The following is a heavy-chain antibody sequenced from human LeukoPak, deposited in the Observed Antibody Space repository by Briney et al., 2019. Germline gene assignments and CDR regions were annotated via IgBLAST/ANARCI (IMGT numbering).Heavy chain of an antibody. D-gene: IGHD6-19*01. J-gene: IGHJ4*02. Sequence: GGSLRLSCAASGFNFSDYYMSWIRQAPGKGLEWVSYISTSGSTIYYADSVRGRFTISRDNAKNSLSLQMNSLRAEDTALYYCARDMVSEAGTRWGDYWGQGILVTVSS. V-gene: IGHV3-11*04. CDR3: ARDMVSEAGTRWGDY. CDR1: GFNFSDYY. CDR2: ISTSGSTI.